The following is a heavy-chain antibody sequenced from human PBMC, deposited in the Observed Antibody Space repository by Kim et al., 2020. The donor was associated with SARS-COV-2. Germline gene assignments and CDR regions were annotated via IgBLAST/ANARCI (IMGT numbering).Heavy chain of an antibody. D-gene: IGHD3-3*01. V-gene: IGHV3-23*01. J-gene: IGHJ4*02. CDR3: AKGGGVVIRNFGY. Sequence: ADSVKCPFTISKDHSKNSLYLQMNSLRAEDTSVYYCAKGGGVVIRNFGYWDQATLVTVSS.